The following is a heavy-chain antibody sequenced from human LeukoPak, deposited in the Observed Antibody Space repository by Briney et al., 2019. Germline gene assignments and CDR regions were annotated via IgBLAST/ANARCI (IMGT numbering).Heavy chain of an antibody. D-gene: IGHD2-2*01. J-gene: IGHJ5*02. V-gene: IGHV1-69*04. Sequence: ASVKVSCKASGGTFSSYAISWVRQAPGQGLEWMGRIIPILGIANYAQKFQGRVTITADKSTSTAYMELSSLRSEDTAVYYCARSGIRSTGGVDPWGQGTLVTVSS. CDR3: ARSGIRSTGGVDP. CDR1: GGTFSSYA. CDR2: IIPILGIA.